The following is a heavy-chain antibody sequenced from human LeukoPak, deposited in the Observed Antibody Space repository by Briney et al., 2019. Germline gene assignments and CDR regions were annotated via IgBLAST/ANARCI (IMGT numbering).Heavy chain of an antibody. CDR2: ISATSSDI. D-gene: IGHD5-12*01. CDR3: AKGLFSAFDKYLDS. J-gene: IGHJ4*02. Sequence: PGGSLRLSCAASGFDFESYTMTWVRQAPGKGLEWVSLISATSSDISYAESVRGRFTITRDNAKNSLFLQMDSLRVEDTAIYYCAKGLFSAFDKYLDSWGQGTLVTVSS. CDR1: GFDFESYT. V-gene: IGHV3-21*04.